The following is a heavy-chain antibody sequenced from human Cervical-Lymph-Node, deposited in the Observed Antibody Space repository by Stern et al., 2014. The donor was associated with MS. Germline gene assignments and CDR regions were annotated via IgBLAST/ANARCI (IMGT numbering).Heavy chain of an antibody. V-gene: IGHV4-39*01. Sequence: QVQLQESGPGLVKPSETLSRTCTVSGGSISSSYYWGWIRQSSGKGLEWIGSIDDTGRTFYNPSLKSRVTISVDTSNNQFSLTLRSVTAADTAVYYCVRQVTVRSRFDYWGQGTLVTVSS. J-gene: IGHJ4*02. D-gene: IGHD4-11*01. CDR3: VRQVTVRSRFDY. CDR2: IDDTGRT. CDR1: GGSISSSYY.